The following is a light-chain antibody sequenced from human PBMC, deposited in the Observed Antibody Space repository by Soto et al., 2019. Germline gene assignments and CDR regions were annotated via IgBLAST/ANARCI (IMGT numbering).Light chain of an antibody. Sequence: QSALTQPASVSGSPGQSITISCTGTSSDVGDYNYVSWYQQHPGKAPKLIIYDVTNRPSGVSDRFSGSKSGSTASLTISGLHAEDEADYYCSSYVSRSTLFVFGTGTKVTVL. CDR2: DVT. CDR3: SSYVSRSTLFV. J-gene: IGLJ1*01. CDR1: SSDVGDYNY. V-gene: IGLV2-14*01.